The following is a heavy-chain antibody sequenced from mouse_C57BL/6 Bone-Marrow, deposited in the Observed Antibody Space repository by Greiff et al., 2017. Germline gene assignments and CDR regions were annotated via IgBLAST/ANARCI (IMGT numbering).Heavy chain of an antibody. CDR1: GYTFTSYW. CDR2: IHPNSGST. V-gene: IGHV1-64*01. Sequence: VQLQQPGAELVKPGASVKLSCKASGYTFTSYWMHWVKQRPGQGLEWIGMIHPNSGSTNYNEKFKSKATLTVDKSSSTAYMQLSSLTSEDSAVYYCARDEDYPFAYWGQGTLVTVSA. D-gene: IGHD2-4*01. CDR3: ARDEDYPFAY. J-gene: IGHJ3*01.